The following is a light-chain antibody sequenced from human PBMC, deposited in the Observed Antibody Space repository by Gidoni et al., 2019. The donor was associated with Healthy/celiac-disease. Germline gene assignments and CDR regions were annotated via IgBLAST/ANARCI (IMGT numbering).Light chain of an antibody. V-gene: IGKV1-33*01. CDR1: QDISNY. Sequence: DIQMTQSPSSLSASVGYRVTITCQASQDISNYLNWYQQKPGKAPKLLIYDASNLETGVPSRFSGSGSGTDFTFTISSLQPEDIATYYCQQYDNLPGLTFGGGTKVEIK. CDR2: DAS. J-gene: IGKJ4*01. CDR3: QQYDNLPGLT.